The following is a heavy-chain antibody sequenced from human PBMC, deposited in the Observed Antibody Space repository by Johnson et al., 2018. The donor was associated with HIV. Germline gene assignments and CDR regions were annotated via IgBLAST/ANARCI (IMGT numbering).Heavy chain of an antibody. CDR3: ASAIPGRSSLDGFDF. CDR1: GFTFDDYA. V-gene: IGHV3-9*01. CDR2: ISWNSGSI. J-gene: IGHJ3*01. Sequence: QLVESGGGVVRPGGSLRLSCAASGFTFDDYAMHWVRQAPGKGLEWVSGISWNSGSIGYADSVKCRFTISRDNAKNSLYLQMNNLRAEATAVYYCASAIPGRSSLDGFDFWCQGTMVTVSS. D-gene: IGHD2-2*01.